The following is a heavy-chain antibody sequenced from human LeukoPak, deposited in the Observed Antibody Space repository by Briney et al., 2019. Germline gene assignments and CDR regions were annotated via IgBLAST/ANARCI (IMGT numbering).Heavy chain of an antibody. J-gene: IGHJ3*02. CDR1: GFTFSSYE. CDR2: ISDSGGST. Sequence: PGGSLRLSCAASGFTFSSYEMNWVRQAPGKGLEWVSTISDSGGSTYYADSLKGRFTISRDNSKNTLSLQMNSLRAEDTAVYYCAKGLLEWLEVADPFDIWGQGTMVTVSS. CDR3: AKGLLEWLEVADPFDI. D-gene: IGHD3-3*01. V-gene: IGHV3-23*01.